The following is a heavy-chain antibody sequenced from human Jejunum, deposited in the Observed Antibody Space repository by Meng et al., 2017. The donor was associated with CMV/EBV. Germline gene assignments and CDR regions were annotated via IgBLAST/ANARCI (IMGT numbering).Heavy chain of an antibody. CDR1: CTLSDDW. J-gene: IGHJ6*02. D-gene: IGHD2-8*02. CDR3: ARDETTGYYYYGMDV. Sequence: CTLSDDWMHWVRQAPGKGLVWVSRINNDGGTTVYADSVKGRFTISRDNAKNTLSLQMNSLRGEDTAVYFCARDETTGYYYYGMDVWGQGTTVTSP. V-gene: IGHV3-74*03. CDR2: INNDGGTT.